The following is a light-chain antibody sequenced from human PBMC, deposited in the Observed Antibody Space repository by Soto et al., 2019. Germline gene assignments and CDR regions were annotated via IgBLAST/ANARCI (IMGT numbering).Light chain of an antibody. J-gene: IGKJ3*01. V-gene: IGKV3-20*01. CDR3: QQYGSSLCT. CDR2: GTS. Sequence: DIVLTQSPGTLSLSPGERATLSCRASQSVSSKYLAWYQQKPGQPPRVLIYGTSIRATGIPERFSGGGSGTDFTLTITRLESEDFAVYYCQQYGSSLCTFGPGTKVDF. CDR1: QSVSSKY.